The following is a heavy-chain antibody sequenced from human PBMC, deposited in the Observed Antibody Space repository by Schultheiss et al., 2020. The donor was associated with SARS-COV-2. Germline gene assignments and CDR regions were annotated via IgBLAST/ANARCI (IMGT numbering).Heavy chain of an antibody. V-gene: IGHV3-11*05. CDR2: ISSSSSYT. CDR1: GFTFSDYG. J-gene: IGHJ5*02. Sequence: GESLKISCAASGFTFSDYGMHWVRQAPGKGLEWVSYISSSSSYTNYADSVKGRFTISRDNAKNSLYLQMNSLRAEDTAVYYCARAKSNWFDPWGQGTLVTVSS. CDR3: ARAKSNWFDP.